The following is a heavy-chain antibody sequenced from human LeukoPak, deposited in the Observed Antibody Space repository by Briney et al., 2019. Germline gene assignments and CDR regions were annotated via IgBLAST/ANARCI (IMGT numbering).Heavy chain of an antibody. Sequence: PGGSLRLSCAASGFTFSSYWMSWVRQAPGKGPEWVANIKPDGSEKYLVDSVKGRFTISRDNAKNSLYLQMNSLRAEDTAVYYCARDLNAFDIWGQGTMVTVSS. V-gene: IGHV3-7*01. J-gene: IGHJ3*02. CDR2: IKPDGSEK. CDR1: GFTFSSYW. CDR3: ARDLNAFDI.